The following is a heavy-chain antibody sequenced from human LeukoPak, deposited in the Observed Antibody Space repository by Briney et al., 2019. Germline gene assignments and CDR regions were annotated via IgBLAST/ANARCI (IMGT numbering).Heavy chain of an antibody. CDR3: TTDSVGSCRSNHDY. CDR2: IKSKTDGGTT. CDR1: GFTFSNAW. D-gene: IGHD3-16*02. Sequence: GGSLRLSCAASGFTFSNAWMSWVRQAPGKGLEWVGRIKSKTDGGTTDYAAPVKGRFTISRDDSKNTLYLQMNSLKTEDTAVYYCTTDSVGSCRSNHDYWGQGTLVTVSS. V-gene: IGHV3-15*01. J-gene: IGHJ4*02.